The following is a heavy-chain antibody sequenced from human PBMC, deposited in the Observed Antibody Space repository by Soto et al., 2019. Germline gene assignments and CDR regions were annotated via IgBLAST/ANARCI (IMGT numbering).Heavy chain of an antibody. J-gene: IGHJ5*02. CDR1: GYTFTNYA. CDR3: ARMVVGSGGGYDP. D-gene: IGHD3-10*01. V-gene: IGHV1-3*01. Sequence: QVQLVQSGAEVKKPGASVKVSCKASGYTFTNYAIHWVRQAPGLGLEWMGWINGGKGNTEYSQKFQDRVTITRDTSASTAYMELTSLRFEDTAVYYCARMVVGSGGGYDPWGQGTLVTVSS. CDR2: INGGKGNT.